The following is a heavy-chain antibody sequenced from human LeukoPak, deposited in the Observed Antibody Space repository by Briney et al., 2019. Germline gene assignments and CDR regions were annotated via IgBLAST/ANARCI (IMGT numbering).Heavy chain of an antibody. V-gene: IGHV3-48*04. CDR3: ALIAAAGPYYFDY. CDR1: GFTFSSYS. Sequence: GGSLRLSCAASGFTFSSYSMNCVRQAPGKGLEWVSYISSSSSTIYYADSVKGRFTISRDNAKNSLYLQMNSLRAEDTAVYYCALIAAAGPYYFDYWGQGTLVTVSS. J-gene: IGHJ4*02. D-gene: IGHD6-13*01. CDR2: ISSSSSTI.